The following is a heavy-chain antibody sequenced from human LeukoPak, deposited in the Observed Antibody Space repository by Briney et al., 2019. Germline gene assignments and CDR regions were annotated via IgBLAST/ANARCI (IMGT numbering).Heavy chain of an antibody. CDR3: AKRHTGIAAAYPDY. J-gene: IGHJ4*02. CDR1: GFPFNSYA. V-gene: IGHV3-23*01. CDR2: ISGSGGST. D-gene: IGHD6-13*01. Sequence: SGGSLRLSCAASGFPFNSYAMSWVRQAPGKGLEWVSAISGSGGSTYYSDSVKGRFTISRDNSKNTLYLQMNSLRAEDTAVYYCAKRHTGIAAAYPDYWGQGTLVTVSS.